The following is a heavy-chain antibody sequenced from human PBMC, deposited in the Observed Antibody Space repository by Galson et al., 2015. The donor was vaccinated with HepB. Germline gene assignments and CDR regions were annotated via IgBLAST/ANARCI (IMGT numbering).Heavy chain of an antibody. CDR3: AREGLTAMTLFDY. CDR1: ALTFTRYA. J-gene: IGHJ4*02. V-gene: IGHV3-23*01. CDR2: IGGSGIKT. Sequence: SLRLSCAASALTFTRYAMNWVGQAPGKGLEWVSSIGGSGIKTYYADYVKGRFTISRDNSKNTLYLQMSSLRAEATAVYYCAREGLTAMTLFDYWGQGTLVTVSS.